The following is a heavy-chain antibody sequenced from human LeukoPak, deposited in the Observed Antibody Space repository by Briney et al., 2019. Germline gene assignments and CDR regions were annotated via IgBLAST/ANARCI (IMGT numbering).Heavy chain of an antibody. V-gene: IGHV3-30*18. J-gene: IGHJ4*02. Sequence: GGSLRLSCAASGFTFSSYGMHWVRQAPGKGLEWVAVISYDGSNKYYADSVKGRFTISRDNSKNTLYLQMNSLRAEDTAVYYCAKVQYASGSYYDFDYWGQGTLVTVSS. CDR1: GFTFSSYG. D-gene: IGHD3-10*01. CDR2: ISYDGSNK. CDR3: AKVQYASGSYYDFDY.